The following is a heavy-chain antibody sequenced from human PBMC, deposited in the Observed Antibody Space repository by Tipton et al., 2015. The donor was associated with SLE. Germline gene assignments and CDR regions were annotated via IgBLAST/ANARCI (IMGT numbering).Heavy chain of an antibody. V-gene: IGHV3-53*05. D-gene: IGHD2-2*01. CDR3: AKLSGLPAHLTI. CDR2: IYSGGST. J-gene: IGHJ3*02. CDR1: GFTVSSNY. Sequence: SLRLSCAASGFTVSSNYMSWVRQAPGKGLEWVSVIYSGGSTYYADSVKGRFTISRDNSKNTLYLQMNSLRAEDTAVYYCAKLSGLPAHLTIWGQGTMVTVSS.